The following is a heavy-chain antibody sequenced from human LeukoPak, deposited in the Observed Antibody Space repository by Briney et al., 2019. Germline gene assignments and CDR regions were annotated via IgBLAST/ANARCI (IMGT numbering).Heavy chain of an antibody. V-gene: IGHV3-9*01. CDR2: ISWNSGSI. Sequence: GGSLRLSCAASGFTFDDYAMHWVRQAPGKGLEWVSGISWNSGSIGYADSVKGRFTVSRDNAKNSLYLQMNSLRAEDTALYYCAKDPEGRAKYYFGYWGQGTLVTVSS. D-gene: IGHD1-14*01. CDR3: AKDPEGRAKYYFGY. J-gene: IGHJ4*02. CDR1: GFTFDDYA.